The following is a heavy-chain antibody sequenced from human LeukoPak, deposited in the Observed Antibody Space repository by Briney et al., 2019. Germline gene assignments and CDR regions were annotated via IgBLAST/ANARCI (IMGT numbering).Heavy chain of an antibody. J-gene: IGHJ4*02. V-gene: IGHV4-61*02. Sequence: SETLSLTCTVSGGSISSGSYYWSWIRQPAGKGLEWIGRIYTSGSTNYNPSLKSRVTISVDTSKNQFSLKLSSVTAADTAVYYCAREGYCSGGSCYSTPYWRQGTLVTVSS. CDR2: IYTSGST. D-gene: IGHD2-15*01. CDR1: GGSISSGSYY. CDR3: AREGYCSGGSCYSTPY.